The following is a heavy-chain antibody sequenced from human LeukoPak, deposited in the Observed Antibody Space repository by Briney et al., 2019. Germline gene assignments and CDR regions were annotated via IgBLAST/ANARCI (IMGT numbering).Heavy chain of an antibody. Sequence: QAGGSLRLSCAASGFTFSSYAMSWVRQAPGKGLEWVSAISGSGGSTYYADSVKGRFTISRDNSKNTLYLQMNSLRAEDTAVYYCAKDHLVVGAPHPWHYFDYWGQGTLVTVSS. J-gene: IGHJ4*02. CDR3: AKDHLVVGAPHPWHYFDY. CDR2: ISGSGGST. V-gene: IGHV3-23*01. D-gene: IGHD1-26*01. CDR1: GFTFSSYA.